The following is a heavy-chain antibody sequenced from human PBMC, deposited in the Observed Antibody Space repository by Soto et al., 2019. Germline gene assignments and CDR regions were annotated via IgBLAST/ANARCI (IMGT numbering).Heavy chain of an antibody. CDR3: ARVYGSGSYSNHYYMAV. Sequence: SETLSLTCTVSGGSISSSSYYWGWIRQPPGKGLEWIGSIYYSGSTYYNPSLKSRVTISVDTSKNQFSLKLSSVTAADTAVYYCARVYGSGSYSNHYYMAVWGKGTTVTVSS. V-gene: IGHV4-39*01. CDR1: GGSISSSSYY. J-gene: IGHJ6*03. D-gene: IGHD3-10*01. CDR2: IYYSGST.